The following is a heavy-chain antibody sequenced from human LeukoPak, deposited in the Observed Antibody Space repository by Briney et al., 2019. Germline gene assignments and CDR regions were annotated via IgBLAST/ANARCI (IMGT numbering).Heavy chain of an antibody. CDR3: ARAPPGMTMMTDY. CDR1: GFTFSGFW. CDR2: INSDGSEG. Sequence: GGSLRLSCAVSGFTFSGFWMSWSRQAPGKGLEWVASINSDGSEGYYADVVKGRFTISRDNAKNSLYLQINSLRAEDTAVYYCARAPPGMTMMTDYWGQGTLVTVSS. J-gene: IGHJ4*02. D-gene: IGHD3-22*01. V-gene: IGHV3-7*03.